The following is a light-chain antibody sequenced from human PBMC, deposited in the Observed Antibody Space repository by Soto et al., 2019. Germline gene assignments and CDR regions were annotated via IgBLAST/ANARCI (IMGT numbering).Light chain of an antibody. CDR3: QQYAGSPPRT. Sequence: PGERATLSCRASQSVSSSYLAWYQQKPGQAPRLLIYGASSRATGIPDRFSGSGSGTDFTLTISRLEPEDFAVYYCQQYAGSPPRTFGQGTKLEIK. CDR2: GAS. CDR1: QSVSSSY. J-gene: IGKJ2*01. V-gene: IGKV3-20*01.